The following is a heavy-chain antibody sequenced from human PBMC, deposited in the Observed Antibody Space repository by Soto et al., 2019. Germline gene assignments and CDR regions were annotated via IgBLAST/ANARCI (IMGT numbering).Heavy chain of an antibody. D-gene: IGHD6-6*01. V-gene: IGHV1-2*02. Sequence: ASEKVSCKASGFSFTGYYIHWLRQPPGQGLEWMGWINAHSGGTEYAQKFQGRVTLTRDTSISTAYMTLSSLRSDDTAIYYCAKDLTRQLAYWLDPWGQGTQVTVSS. J-gene: IGHJ5*02. CDR1: GFSFTGYY. CDR2: INAHSGGT. CDR3: AKDLTRQLAYWLDP.